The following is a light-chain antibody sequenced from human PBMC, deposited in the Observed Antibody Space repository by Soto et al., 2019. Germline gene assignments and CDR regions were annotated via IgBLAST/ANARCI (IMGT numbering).Light chain of an antibody. Sequence: DIQMTQSPSSLSASIGDRITISCQASHDITNYLNWYQQKPGKDPKLLIYDASNLEAGVPSRFSGSGSGTDFTFTINDLQPEDIATYYCQQYNSLPPWTFGQGTKVEI. CDR3: QQYNSLPPWT. V-gene: IGKV1-33*01. CDR1: HDITNY. CDR2: DAS. J-gene: IGKJ1*01.